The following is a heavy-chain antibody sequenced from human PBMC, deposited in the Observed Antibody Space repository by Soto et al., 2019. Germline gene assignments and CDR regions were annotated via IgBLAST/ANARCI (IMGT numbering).Heavy chain of an antibody. Sequence: ASVKVSCKASGYTFTCYYMHWVRQAPGQGLEWMGWINPNSGGTNYAQKFQGWVTMTRDTSISTAYMELSRLRSDDTAVYYCARRGSFNGYYYYMDVWGEGTTVTLSS. CDR3: ARRGSFNGYYYYMDV. J-gene: IGHJ6*03. V-gene: IGHV1-2*04. CDR1: GYTFTCYY. D-gene: IGHD2-8*01. CDR2: INPNSGGT.